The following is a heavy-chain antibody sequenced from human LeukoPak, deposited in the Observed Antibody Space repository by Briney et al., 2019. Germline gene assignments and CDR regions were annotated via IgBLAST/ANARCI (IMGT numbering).Heavy chain of an antibody. Sequence: GGSLRLSCAASGLTFSSYAMSWVRQAPGKGLEWVSAISGSGASTYYADSVKGRFTISRDNSKNTLYLQMNSLRAEDTAVYYFAREITYYSDSGGNWFCPCGQGTLVTVSS. CDR1: GLTFSSYA. CDR2: ISGSGAST. CDR3: AREITYYSDSGGNWFCP. J-gene: IGHJ5*02. V-gene: IGHV3-23*01. D-gene: IGHD3-10*01.